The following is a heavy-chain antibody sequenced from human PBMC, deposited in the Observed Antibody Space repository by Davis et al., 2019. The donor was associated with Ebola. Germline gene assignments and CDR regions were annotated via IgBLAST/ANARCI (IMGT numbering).Heavy chain of an antibody. V-gene: IGHV1-69*02. CDR3: QTLASEFGF. D-gene: IGHD3-16*01. J-gene: IGHJ4*02. CDR2: IIPILGIA. CDR1: GGTFSSYT. Sequence: SVKVSCKASGGTFSSYTISWVRQAPGQGLEWMGRIIPILGIANYAQRFQGRVTMTRDTSTTTVYMQLSGLRSEDTAVYYCQTLASEFGFWGQGTLVTVSS.